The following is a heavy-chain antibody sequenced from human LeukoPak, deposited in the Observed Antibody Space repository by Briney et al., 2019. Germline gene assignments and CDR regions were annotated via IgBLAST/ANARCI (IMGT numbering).Heavy chain of an antibody. V-gene: IGHV3-30-3*01. Sequence: GGSLRLSCAASGFTFSSYAMHWVRQAPGKGLEWVAVISYDGSNKYYADSVKGRFTISRDNSKNTLYLQMNSLRAEDTAVYYCARARIAAAGITLLSYWGQGTLVTVSS. J-gene: IGHJ4*02. CDR2: ISYDGSNK. CDR3: ARARIAAAGITLLSY. CDR1: GFTFSSYA. D-gene: IGHD6-13*01.